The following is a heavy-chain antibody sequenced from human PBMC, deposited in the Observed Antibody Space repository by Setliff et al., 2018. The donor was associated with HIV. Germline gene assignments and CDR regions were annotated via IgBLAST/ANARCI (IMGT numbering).Heavy chain of an antibody. D-gene: IGHD2-15*01. CDR2: FDSTGGT. CDR3: AGDYAGSGRQSDY. J-gene: IGHJ4*02. V-gene: IGHV4-61*02. Sequence: SETLSLTCTVSGDSVRSRPYYWNWVRQPAGKGLEWIGRFDSTGGTDYNPSLKSRVTISLDTSRNQFSLKLASVTAADTAGYVCAGDYAGSGRQSDYWGQGILVTVSS. CDR1: GDSVRSRPYY.